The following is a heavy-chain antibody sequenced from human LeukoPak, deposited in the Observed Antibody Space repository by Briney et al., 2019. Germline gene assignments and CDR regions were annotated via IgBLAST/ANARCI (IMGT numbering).Heavy chain of an antibody. CDR1: GGSISSSNR. J-gene: IGHJ2*01. CDR2: IYHSGST. CDR3: ARDATTVTPYWYFDL. Sequence: SGTLSLTCAVSGGSISSSNRWSWVRQLPGKGLEWIGEIYHSGSTNYNPSLKSRVTISVDKSKNQFSLKLSSVTAADTAVYYCARDATTVTPYWYFDLWGRGTLVTVSS. D-gene: IGHD4-17*01. V-gene: IGHV4-4*02.